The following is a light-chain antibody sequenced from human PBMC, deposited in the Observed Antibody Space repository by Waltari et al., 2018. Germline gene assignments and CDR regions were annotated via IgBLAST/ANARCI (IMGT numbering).Light chain of an antibody. J-gene: IGKJ1*01. V-gene: IGKV1-9*01. CDR3: QQPYFSPRP. Sequence: DIQLTQSPSFLSASVGDRVTITCRASQGIRNYLAWYQQKPGKATQVLIYAASTLRSGVPARFSGSGSGTEFTLTISSLQPEDFATYYCQQPYFSPRPFGQGTKVDVK. CDR2: AAS. CDR1: QGIRNY.